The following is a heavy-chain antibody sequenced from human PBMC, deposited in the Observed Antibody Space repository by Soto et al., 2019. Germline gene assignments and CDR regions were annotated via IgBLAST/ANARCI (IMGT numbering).Heavy chain of an antibody. J-gene: IGHJ6*02. CDR1: GGSFSGYY. D-gene: IGHD6-13*01. Sequence: SETLSLTCAVYGGSFSGYYWSWIRQPPGKGLEWIGEINHSGSTNYNPSLKSRVTISVDTSKNQFSLKLSSVTAADTAVYYCARRNSSSWYYNYYYYGMDVWGQGTTVTVSS. CDR2: INHSGST. CDR3: ARRNSSSWYYNYYYYGMDV. V-gene: IGHV4-34*01.